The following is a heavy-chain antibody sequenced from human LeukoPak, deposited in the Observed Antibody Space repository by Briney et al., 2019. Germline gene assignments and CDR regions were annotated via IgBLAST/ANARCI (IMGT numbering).Heavy chain of an antibody. CDR1: GFTFSTYW. Sequence: GGSLRLSGEASGFTFSTYWMHWVRQPPGKGRVWVYRITSDGSSTSHADSVKGRFTISRDNAKNTLYLQMNSLRAEDTAVYYCTRENRATNGRFYFDYWGQGTLVTVSS. V-gene: IGHV3-74*01. D-gene: IGHD1-14*01. CDR3: TRENRATNGRFYFDY. J-gene: IGHJ4*02. CDR2: ITSDGSST.